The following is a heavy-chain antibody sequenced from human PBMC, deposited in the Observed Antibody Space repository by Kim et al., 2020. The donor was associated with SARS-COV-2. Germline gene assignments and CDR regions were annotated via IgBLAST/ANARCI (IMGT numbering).Heavy chain of an antibody. J-gene: IGHJ4*02. D-gene: IGHD5-18*01. CDR1: GFTFSSYG. CDR3: AKDRGDTALGEPGY. V-gene: IGHV3-30*18. CDR2: ISYDGSNK. Sequence: GGSLRLSCAASGFTFSSYGMHWVRQAPGKGLEWVAVISYDGSNKYYADSVKGRFTISRDNSKNTLYLQMNSLRAEDTAVYYCAKDRGDTALGEPGYWGQGTLVTVSS.